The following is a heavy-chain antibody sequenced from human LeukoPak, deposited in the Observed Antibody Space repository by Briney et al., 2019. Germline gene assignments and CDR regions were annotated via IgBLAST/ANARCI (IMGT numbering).Heavy chain of an antibody. V-gene: IGHV4-39*07. D-gene: IGHD2-21*02. J-gene: IGHJ4*02. Sequence: SETLSLTCSVSGGSVSSRTHYWAWIRQPPGKGLEWIGSINYSGKLTFNPSLKSRVTVSIDTSKSQFSLTLSYVTAADTAVYYCARDFGDWRTDYWGQGTLVTVSS. CDR2: INYSGKL. CDR1: GGSVSSRTHY. CDR3: ARDFGDWRTDY.